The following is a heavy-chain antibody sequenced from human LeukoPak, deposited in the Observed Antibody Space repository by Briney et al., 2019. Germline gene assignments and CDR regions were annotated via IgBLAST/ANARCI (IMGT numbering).Heavy chain of an antibody. CDR3: TREDY. CDR2: INANSGGT. Sequence: ASVKVSCKTSRYTFTGYYIHWVRQAPGQGLEWMGWINANSGGTIYAQKFQGRVTMTRDTSISTAYMELTSLTSDDTAVYYCTREDYWGQGTLVTVSS. J-gene: IGHJ4*02. CDR1: RYTFTGYY. V-gene: IGHV1-2*02.